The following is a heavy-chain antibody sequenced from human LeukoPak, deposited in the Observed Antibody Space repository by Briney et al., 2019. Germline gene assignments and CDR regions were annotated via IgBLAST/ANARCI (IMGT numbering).Heavy chain of an antibody. Sequence: GGSLRLSCAASGFTFSSYALSWVRRAPGKGLEWVSVIYSGGSTYYADSVKGRFTISRDNSKNTLYLQMNSLRAEDTAVYYCARVNHAGPSDYWGQGTLVTVSS. D-gene: IGHD1-14*01. V-gene: IGHV3-53*01. CDR1: GFTFSSYA. CDR3: ARVNHAGPSDY. J-gene: IGHJ4*02. CDR2: IYSGGST.